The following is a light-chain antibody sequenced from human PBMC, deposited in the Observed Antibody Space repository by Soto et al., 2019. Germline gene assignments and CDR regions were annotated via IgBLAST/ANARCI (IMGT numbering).Light chain of an antibody. Sequence: QSALTQPASVSGSPGQSITISCTGTSSDVGGYNYVSWYQQLPGKAPKLMIFEVNKRPSGVPDRFSGSKSGNTASLTVSGLQAEDEGDYYCSSYAGSNNYVFGTGTKLTVL. J-gene: IGLJ1*01. CDR1: SSDVGGYNY. CDR2: EVN. V-gene: IGLV2-8*01. CDR3: SSYAGSNNYV.